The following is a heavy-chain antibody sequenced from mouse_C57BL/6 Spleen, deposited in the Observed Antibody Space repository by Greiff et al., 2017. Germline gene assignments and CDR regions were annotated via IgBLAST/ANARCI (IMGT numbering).Heavy chain of an antibody. CDR3: ARNGGYGDYYAMDY. J-gene: IGHJ4*01. D-gene: IGHD2-2*01. Sequence: VKLVESGPGLVQPSQCLSITCTASGFSFTSYGVHWVRQSPGKGLEWLGVIWRGGSTDYNAAFISRLSISKDNSKSQVFFKMNRLQADDTAIYYCARNGGYGDYYAMDYWGQGTSVTVSS. V-gene: IGHV2-2*01. CDR1: GFSFTSYG. CDR2: IWRGGST.